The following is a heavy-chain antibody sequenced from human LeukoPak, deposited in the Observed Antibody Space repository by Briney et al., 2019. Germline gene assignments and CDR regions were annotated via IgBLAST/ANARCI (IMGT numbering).Heavy chain of an antibody. V-gene: IGHV1-46*01. J-gene: IGHJ3*02. CDR1: GYTFTSYY. Sequence: VKVSCKAPGYTFTSYYMHWVRQAPGQGLEWMGIINPSGGSTSYAQKFQGRVAMTRDTSISTAYMELSRLRSDDTAVYYCARDRAEGGGSDAFDIWGQGTMVTVSS. CDR3: ARDRAEGGGSDAFDI. CDR2: INPSGGST. D-gene: IGHD3-16*01.